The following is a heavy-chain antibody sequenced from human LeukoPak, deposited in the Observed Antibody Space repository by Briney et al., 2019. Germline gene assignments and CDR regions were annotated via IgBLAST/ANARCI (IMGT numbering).Heavy chain of an antibody. V-gene: IGHV3-43D*03. CDR3: ARGNYRSAQTMFDS. CDR2: ITWGDGDP. J-gene: IGHJ4*02. Sequence: GGSLRLSRAASGFTFYDYAMHWLRQVPGRGLEWISLITWGDGDPYYADSVRGRFSISRDNTRDSLYLQMSSLRPEDTAFYFCARGNYRSAQTMFDSWGPGTLVTVSS. CDR1: GFTFYDYA. D-gene: IGHD6-25*01.